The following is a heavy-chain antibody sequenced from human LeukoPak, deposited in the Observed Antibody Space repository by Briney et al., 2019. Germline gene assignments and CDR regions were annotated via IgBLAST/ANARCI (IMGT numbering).Heavy chain of an antibody. D-gene: IGHD5-18*01. V-gene: IGHV4-59*11. CDR2: IFNRGST. CDR3: ARDTAIFEY. CDR1: GVSISSHY. Sequence: SETLSLTCTVSGVSISSHYWSWIRQSPGKGLEWIGYIFNRGSTNCSPSLKSRVTMSVDAPKNQFSLKLSSVTAADTAVYYCARDTAIFEYWGQGTLVSVSS. J-gene: IGHJ4*02.